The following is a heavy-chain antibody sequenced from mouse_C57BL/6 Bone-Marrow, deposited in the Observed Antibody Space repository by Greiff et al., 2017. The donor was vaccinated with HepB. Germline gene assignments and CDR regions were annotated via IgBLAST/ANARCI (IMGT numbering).Heavy chain of an antibody. Sequence: QVTLKVSGPGILQPSQTLSLTCSFSGFSLSTANMGIGWIRQHSGKGLEWLAHIWWNDDKYYNTSLKSRLTISKDTSNNQVFLKITSVDTADTATYYCAQIADGNYVLYVDVWGTGTTVTVSS. CDR1: GFSLSTANMG. CDR3: AQIADGNYVLYVDV. V-gene: IGHV8-5*01. CDR2: IWWNDDK. J-gene: IGHJ1*03. D-gene: IGHD2-1*01.